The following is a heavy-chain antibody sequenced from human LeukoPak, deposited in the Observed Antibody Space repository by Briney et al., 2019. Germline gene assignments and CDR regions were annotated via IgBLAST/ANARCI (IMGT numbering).Heavy chain of an antibody. CDR1: AFTFSSYA. CDR3: AKDGGSGWVGGRRGYFDY. J-gene: IGHJ4*02. Sequence: GGSLTLSCAASAFTFSSYAMIWVRQAPGKGLEWVASISGSGGSTYYAKSVKGRFTSSRDNSKNTLYLQRNSLRAEDTAVYYCAKDGGSGWVGGRRGYFDYWGQGTLVTVSS. CDR2: ISGSGGST. D-gene: IGHD6-19*01. V-gene: IGHV3-23*01.